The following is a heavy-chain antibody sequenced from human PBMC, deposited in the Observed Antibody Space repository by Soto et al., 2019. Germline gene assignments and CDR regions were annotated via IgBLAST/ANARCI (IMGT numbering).Heavy chain of an antibody. V-gene: IGHV3-74*01. CDR3: ARAWGSYYTFDY. Sequence: GGSLRLSCAASGFTFSSYWMHWVRQAPGKGLVWVSRINSDGSSTSYADSVKGRFTISRDNAKNTLYLQMNSLRAEDTAVYYCARAWGSYYTFDYWGQGTLVTVPS. J-gene: IGHJ4*02. CDR2: INSDGSST. D-gene: IGHD1-26*01. CDR1: GFTFSSYW.